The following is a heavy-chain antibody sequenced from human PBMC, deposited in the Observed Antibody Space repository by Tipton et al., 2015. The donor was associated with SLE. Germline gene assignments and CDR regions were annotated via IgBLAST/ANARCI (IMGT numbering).Heavy chain of an antibody. CDR3: ARGGGLIAARQGNYFDY. Sequence: LSLTCAVYGGSFSGYYWSWIRQPPGKGLEWIGEINHSGSTNYNPSLKSRVTISVDTSKNQFSLKLSSVTAADTAVYYCARGGGLIAARQGNYFDYWGQGTLVTVSS. V-gene: IGHV4-34*01. D-gene: IGHD6-6*01. CDR2: INHSGST. J-gene: IGHJ4*02. CDR1: GGSFSGYY.